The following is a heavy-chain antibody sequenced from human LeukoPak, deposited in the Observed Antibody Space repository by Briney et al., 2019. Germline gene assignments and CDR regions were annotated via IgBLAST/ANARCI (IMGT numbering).Heavy chain of an antibody. CDR2: IVVGSGNT. CDR1: GFTFTSSA. J-gene: IGHJ4*02. Sequence: SVKVSCKASGFTFTSSAMQWVRQARGQRLEWIGWIVVGSGNTNCAQKFQERVTITRDMSTSTAYMELSSLRSEDTAVYYCAASYYYDSSGYYSLDYWGQGTLVTVSS. V-gene: IGHV1-58*02. D-gene: IGHD3-22*01. CDR3: AASYYYDSSGYYSLDY.